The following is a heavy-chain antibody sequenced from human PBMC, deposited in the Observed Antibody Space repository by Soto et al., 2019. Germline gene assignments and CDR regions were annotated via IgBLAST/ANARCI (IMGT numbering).Heavy chain of an antibody. CDR1: GYTFTGYY. V-gene: IGHV1-2*02. D-gene: IGHD6-19*01. CDR2: INPNSGDT. Sequence: QVQLVQSGAEVKKPGASVKVSCKASGYTFTGYYMHWVRQAPGQGLEWMGWINPNSGDTNYAQKFQGRVTMTRDTSISTAYMELSRLRSDDTAVYYCARGPGIAVAGGLYFDYWGQGTLVTVSS. CDR3: ARGPGIAVAGGLYFDY. J-gene: IGHJ4*02.